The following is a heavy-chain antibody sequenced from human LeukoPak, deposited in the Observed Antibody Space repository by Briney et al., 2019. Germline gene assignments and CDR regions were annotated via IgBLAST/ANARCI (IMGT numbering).Heavy chain of an antibody. CDR2: ISHDGSKK. Sequence: PGRSLRLSCAASGFTFSHYGIPWVRQAPGEGLEWMAVISHDGSKKYYADSVKGRFSMSRDNSNNTLYLHMNSLRVEDTAVYYCAKAGDFYGPGDWGQGTLVTVSS. V-gene: IGHV3-30*18. J-gene: IGHJ4*02. CDR1: GFTFSHYG. D-gene: IGHD2/OR15-2a*01. CDR3: AKAGDFYGPGD.